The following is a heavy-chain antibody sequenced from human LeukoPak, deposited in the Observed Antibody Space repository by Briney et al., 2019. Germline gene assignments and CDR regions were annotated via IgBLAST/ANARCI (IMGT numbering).Heavy chain of an antibody. CDR3: AREGVLQAFDV. Sequence: ASVKVSCKASGYPFTTHYMHWVRQAPGQGLEWMGIVNPTNTGTTYAQRFQGRVTMTADPSTRTVYMVLGSLRSEDTAVYYCAREGVLQAFDVWGHGTMVTVSS. CDR1: GYPFTTHY. V-gene: IGHV1-46*01. J-gene: IGHJ3*01. D-gene: IGHD4-11*01. CDR2: VNPTNTGT.